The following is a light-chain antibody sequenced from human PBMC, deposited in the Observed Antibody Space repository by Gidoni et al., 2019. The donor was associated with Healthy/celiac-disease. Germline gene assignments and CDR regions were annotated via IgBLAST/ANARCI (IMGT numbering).Light chain of an antibody. CDR1: SSDVGGYNY. CDR3: SSYTSSSTT. J-gene: IGLJ3*02. CDR2: EVS. Sequence: QSALPQPASVSGSPGQSITLSCTGTSSDVGGYNYVSWYQQHPGKAPKLMIYEVSNRPSGVSNRFSGAKSGNTASLTISGLQAEDEADYYCSSYTSSSTTFGGGTKLTVL. V-gene: IGLV2-14*01.